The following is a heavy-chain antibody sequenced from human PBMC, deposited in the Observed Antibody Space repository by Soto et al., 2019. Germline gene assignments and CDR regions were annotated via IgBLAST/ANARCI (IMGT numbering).Heavy chain of an antibody. Sequence: GGSLRLSCTASRFFFSAYAMHWVRQAPGKGLEWVAVISYDGNVKYYADNVKGRFTISRDNSKDTLYLQMNSLRGEDTAVFYCAKTSGGSNYYYYGMDVWGQGTAVTVSS. CDR1: RFFFSAYA. V-gene: IGHV3-30-3*02. CDR3: AKTSGGSNYYYYGMDV. J-gene: IGHJ6*02. D-gene: IGHD3-10*01. CDR2: ISYDGNVK.